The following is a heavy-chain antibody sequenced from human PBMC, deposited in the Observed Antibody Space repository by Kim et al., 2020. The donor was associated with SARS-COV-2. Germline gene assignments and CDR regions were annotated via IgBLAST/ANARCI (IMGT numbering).Heavy chain of an antibody. CDR1: GFTFSSYA. Sequence: GGSLRLSCAASGFTFSSYAMSWVRQAPGKGLEWVSAISGSGGSTYYADSVKGRFTISRDNSKNTLYLQMNSLRAEDTAVYYCAKDHGPANIITMVRGVIRGAGYYFDYWGQGTLVTVSS. D-gene: IGHD3-10*01. CDR3: AKDHGPANIITMVRGVIRGAGYYFDY. J-gene: IGHJ4*02. CDR2: ISGSGGST. V-gene: IGHV3-23*01.